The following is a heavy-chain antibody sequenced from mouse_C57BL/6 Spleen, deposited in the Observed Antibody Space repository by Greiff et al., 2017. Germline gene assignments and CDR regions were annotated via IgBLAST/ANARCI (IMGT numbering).Heavy chain of an antibody. D-gene: IGHD1-1*01. CDR2: IYPGSGST. CDR3: ARSDGSSYYFDY. V-gene: IGHV1-55*01. Sequence: QVQLQQPGAELVKPGASVKMSCKASGYTFTSYWITWVKQRPGQGLEWIGDIYPGSGSTNYNEKFKSKATLTVDKASSTAYMQLSSLTSEDSAVYYCARSDGSSYYFDYWGQGTTLTVSS. J-gene: IGHJ2*01. CDR1: GYTFTSYW.